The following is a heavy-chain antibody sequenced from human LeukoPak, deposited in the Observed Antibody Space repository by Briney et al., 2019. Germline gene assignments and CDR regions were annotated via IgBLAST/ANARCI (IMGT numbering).Heavy chain of an antibody. Sequence: GGSLRLSCAASGFTVSSNYMSWVRQAPGKGLEWVSVIYSGGSTYYADSVKGRFTISRDDSKNTLYLQMNSLKTEDTAVYYCTTDPRYYYGSGSPSPRIDYWGQGTLVTVSS. V-gene: IGHV3-53*01. CDR2: IYSGGST. CDR1: GFTVSSNY. J-gene: IGHJ4*02. CDR3: TTDPRYYYGSGSPSPRIDY. D-gene: IGHD3-10*01.